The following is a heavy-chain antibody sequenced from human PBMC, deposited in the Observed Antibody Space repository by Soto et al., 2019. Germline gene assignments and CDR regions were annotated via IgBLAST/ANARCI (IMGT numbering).Heavy chain of an antibody. V-gene: IGHV3-23*01. Sequence: GGSLRLSCAASGFTFSSYAMSWVRQAPGKGLEWVSAISGSGGGTYYADSVKGRFTISRDNSKNTLYLQMNSLRAEDTAVYYCAKDGGSGSYYQPYDAFDIWGQGTMVTVSS. J-gene: IGHJ3*02. CDR2: ISGSGGGT. D-gene: IGHD3-10*01. CDR1: GFTFSSYA. CDR3: AKDGGSGSYYQPYDAFDI.